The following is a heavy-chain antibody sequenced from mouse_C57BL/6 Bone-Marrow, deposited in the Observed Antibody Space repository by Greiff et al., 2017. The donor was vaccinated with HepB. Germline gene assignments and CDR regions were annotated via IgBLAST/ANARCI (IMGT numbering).Heavy chain of an antibody. V-gene: IGHV1-50*01. CDR3: ARCPTITPVVSGHYVDD. CDR1: GYTFTSYW. D-gene: IGHD1-1*01. Sequence: QVQLQQSGAELVKPGASVKLSCKASGYTFTSYWMQWVKQRPGQGLEWIGEIDPYDRYTNYHQKFQGKATLTVDTSSSTAYMQLSSLTSEDSAVYYYARCPTITPVVSGHYVDDWGQGTTLTVSA. J-gene: IGHJ2*01. CDR2: IDPYDRYT.